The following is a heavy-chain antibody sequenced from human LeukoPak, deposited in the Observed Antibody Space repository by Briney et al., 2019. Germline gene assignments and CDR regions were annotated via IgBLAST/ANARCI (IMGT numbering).Heavy chain of an antibody. D-gene: IGHD6-19*01. Sequence: PGASLRLSCVASGFTLSNYAMSWVRQAPGKGLEWVSSISGSGGSTYQAENVKGRFTISRDNSKNTLCLQMNSLRDEDTAIYYCAAGYTTGWYVRYFDYWGQGTLVTVSS. CDR2: ISGSGGST. V-gene: IGHV3-23*01. J-gene: IGHJ4*02. CDR1: GFTLSNYA. CDR3: AAGYTTGWYVRYFDY.